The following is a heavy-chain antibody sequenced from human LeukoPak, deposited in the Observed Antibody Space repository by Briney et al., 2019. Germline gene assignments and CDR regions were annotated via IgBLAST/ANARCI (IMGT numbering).Heavy chain of an antibody. Sequence: ASVKVSCKASGYTFTGYYIHWVRQAPGQGLEWMGWIDPNSGGTSYAQRFQGRVTMTRDTSITTFYMELSSLRSDDTAVYYCAREIDYTSTEGFDPWGQGTLVTVS. J-gene: IGHJ5*02. V-gene: IGHV1-2*02. CDR1: GYTFTGYY. CDR3: AREIDYTSTEGFDP. D-gene: IGHD6-13*01. CDR2: IDPNSGGT.